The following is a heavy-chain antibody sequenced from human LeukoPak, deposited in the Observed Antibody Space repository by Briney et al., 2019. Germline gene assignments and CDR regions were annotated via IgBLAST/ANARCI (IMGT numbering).Heavy chain of an antibody. J-gene: IGHJ3*02. D-gene: IGHD6-6*01. V-gene: IGHV4-59*01. Sequence: SETLSLTFTVSCGSIGNCYCSWIRQPPGKGPEWVGFIYYHWTTNYNPSLKSRVTLSLGTSRNQFSPKMNSVPAADAAVYYCAAHHQLVNTFDIWGQGTMIAVSS. CDR3: AAHHQLVNTFDI. CDR2: IYYHWTT. CDR1: CGSIGNCY.